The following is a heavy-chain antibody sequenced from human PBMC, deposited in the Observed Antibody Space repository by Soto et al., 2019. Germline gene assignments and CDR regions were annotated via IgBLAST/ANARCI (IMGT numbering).Heavy chain of an antibody. CDR3: ASSNTAAAGFCHDSRVI. CDR2: IYDSGNT. J-gene: IGHJ6*02. CDR1: GGSLSSYY. D-gene: IGHD6-13*01. Sequence: QVQLPESGPGLVKPSEPLSLTCTVPGGSLSSYYWSWIRQPPGKGLELMGYIYDSGNTNYNPSLESRVTISVDTSKTQLSLKLSSVTAADTAVYYCASSNTAAAGFCHDSRVIWGRGTTFTFPS. V-gene: IGHV4-59*01.